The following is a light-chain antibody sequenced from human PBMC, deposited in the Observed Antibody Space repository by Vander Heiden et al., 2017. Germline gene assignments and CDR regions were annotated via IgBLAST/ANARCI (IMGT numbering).Light chain of an antibody. J-gene: IGKJ2*01. CDR2: DAS. V-gene: IGKV3-15*01. CDR3: QQYHPWPPRYT. Sequence: EIVMTQSQVTLSVSPGERATLSCRASQSVSSHLAWYQQKPGQAPRLLIEDASTSATGIPARFSGSGSGTEFTLTISSLLSEDFAVYYCQQYHPWPPRYTFGQGTKLEIK. CDR1: QSVSSH.